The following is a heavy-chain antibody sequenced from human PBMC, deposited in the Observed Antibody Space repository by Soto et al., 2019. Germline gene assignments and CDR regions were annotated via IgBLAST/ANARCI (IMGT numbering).Heavy chain of an antibody. V-gene: IGHV4-31*03. J-gene: IGHJ6*03. CDR3: ARENVVVVAAMEFPYYMDV. CDR1: GGSISSGGYY. Sequence: PSETLSLTCTFSGGSISSGGYYWSWIRQHPGKGLEWIGYIYYSGSTYYNPSLKSRVTISVDTSKNQFSLKLSSVTAADTAVYYCARENVVVVAAMEFPYYMDVWGKGTTVTVSS. D-gene: IGHD2-15*01. CDR2: IYYSGST.